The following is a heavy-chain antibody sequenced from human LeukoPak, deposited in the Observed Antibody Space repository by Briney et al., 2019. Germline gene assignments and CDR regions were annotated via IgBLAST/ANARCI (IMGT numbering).Heavy chain of an antibody. J-gene: IGHJ4*02. CDR3: ARSWAGGTGDY. V-gene: IGHV4-59*01. CDR1: GGSISSYY. Sequence: SETLSLTCTVSGGSISSYYWSWIRQPPGKGLEWIGYIYYSGSTNYNPSLKSRVTISVDTSKNQFSLKLSSVTAADTAVYYCARSWAGGTGDYWGQGTLVTVSS. CDR2: IYYSGST. D-gene: IGHD3/OR15-3a*01.